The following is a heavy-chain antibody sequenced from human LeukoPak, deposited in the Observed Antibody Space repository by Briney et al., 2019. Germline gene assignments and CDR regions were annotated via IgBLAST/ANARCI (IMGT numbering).Heavy chain of an antibody. Sequence: GGSLRLSCVASGFTFSSYGMHWVRQAPGKGLEWVAVIWYDGSNKYYADSVKGRFTISRDNSKNTLYLQMNSLRAEDTAVYYCAGYNDGFDYWGQGTLVTVSS. CDR3: AGYNDGFDY. V-gene: IGHV3-33*01. CDR2: IWYDGSNK. D-gene: IGHD1-1*01. J-gene: IGHJ4*02. CDR1: GFTFSSYG.